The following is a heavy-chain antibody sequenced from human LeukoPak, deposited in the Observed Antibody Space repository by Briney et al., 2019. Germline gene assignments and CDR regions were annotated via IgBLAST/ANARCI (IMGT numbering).Heavy chain of an antibody. CDR2: IYYSGST. D-gene: IGHD2-2*01. Sequence: PSETLSLTCTVSGGSISSYYWNWIRQPPGKGLEWIGYIYYSGSTNYNPSLKSRVTISVDTSENQFSLKLSSVTAADTAVYYCARDVRYCSSTSCSKDSHYYYYYYMDVWGKGTTVTVSS. CDR3: ARDVRYCSSTSCSKDSHYYYYYYMDV. J-gene: IGHJ6*03. CDR1: GGSISSYY. V-gene: IGHV4-59*01.